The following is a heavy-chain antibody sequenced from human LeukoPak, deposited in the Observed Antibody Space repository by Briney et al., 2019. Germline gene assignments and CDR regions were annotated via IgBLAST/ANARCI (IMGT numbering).Heavy chain of an antibody. V-gene: IGHV3-7*03. D-gene: IGHD2-2*01. CDR2: IREHGGEQ. Sequence: PGGSLRLSCAVSGFTFSNYWMSWVRQAPGKGLEWVANIREHGGEQYYVDSVKGRFTISRDNPKNSVYLQMNSLRAEDTAVYYCAKDPYGTRYFDYWGQGTLVTVSS. CDR3: AKDPYGTRYFDY. J-gene: IGHJ4*02. CDR1: GFTFSNYW.